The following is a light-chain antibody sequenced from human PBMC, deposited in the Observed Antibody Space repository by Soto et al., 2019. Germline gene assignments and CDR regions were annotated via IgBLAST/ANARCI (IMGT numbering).Light chain of an antibody. CDR3: QAYDYSLTASV. J-gene: IGLJ3*02. V-gene: IGLV2-11*01. CDR1: RRDVGGYNY. CDR2: DVA. Sequence: QSALTQPRSVSGSPGQSVTISCTGTRRDVGGYNYVSWYQQHPGKVPKLMIFDVAKRPSGVPDRFSGSKSGTTASLTISGLQAEDEADYYCQAYDYSLTASVFGGGTKLTVL.